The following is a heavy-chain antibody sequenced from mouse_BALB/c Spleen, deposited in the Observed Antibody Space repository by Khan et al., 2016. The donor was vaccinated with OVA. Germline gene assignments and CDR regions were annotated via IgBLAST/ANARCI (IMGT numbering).Heavy chain of an antibody. V-gene: IGHV1-9*01. CDR3: ARGRELGDY. Sequence: QVQLKQSGAELMKPGASVKISCKATGYTFSSYWIEWVKQRPGHGLEWIGEILPGSNSTDYNEKFKDKATVTADTSSNTAYMQLSSLTSEDSAVYYCARGRELGDYWGQGTTLTVSS. CDR2: ILPGSNST. D-gene: IGHD4-1*01. J-gene: IGHJ2*01. CDR1: GYTFSSYW.